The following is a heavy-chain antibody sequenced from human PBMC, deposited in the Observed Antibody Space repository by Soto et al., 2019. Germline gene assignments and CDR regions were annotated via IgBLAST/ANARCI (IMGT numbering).Heavy chain of an antibody. D-gene: IGHD2-15*01. J-gene: IGHJ4*02. V-gene: IGHV1-18*01. CDR1: GYTFTSYG. CDR3: ARDLLLDCSGGSCYPGY. CDR2: ISAYNGNT. Sequence: QVQLVQSGAEVKKPGASVKVSCKASGYTFTSYGISWVRQAPGQGLEWMGWISAYNGNTNYAQKLQGRVTMTTDTSTSTAYMELRSRRSDDTAVYYCARDLLLDCSGGSCYPGYWGQGTLVTVSS.